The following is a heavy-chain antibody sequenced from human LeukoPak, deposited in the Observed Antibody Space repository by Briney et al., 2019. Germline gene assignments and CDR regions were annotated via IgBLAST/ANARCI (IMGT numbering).Heavy chain of an antibody. CDR3: ASGLSGSGSPGNHY. V-gene: IGHV1-69*05. J-gene: IGHJ4*02. D-gene: IGHD3-10*01. Sequence: ASVKVSCKASEGTFSSYTISWVRQASGQGLEWMGRIIPIFGTANYAQKFQGRVTITTDESTSTAYMELSSLRSEDTAVYYCASGLSGSGSPGNHYWGQGTLVTVSS. CDR2: IIPIFGTA. CDR1: EGTFSSYT.